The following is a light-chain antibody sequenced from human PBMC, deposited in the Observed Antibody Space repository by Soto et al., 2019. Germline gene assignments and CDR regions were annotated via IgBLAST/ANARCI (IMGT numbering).Light chain of an antibody. Sequence: QSALTQPASVSGSPGQSITISCTGTSSDVGGYNYVSWYQQHPGKAPKLMIYDVSNRPSGVSNRFSGSKSVNTASLTISWLQSDDEADYYCRSYTSSSSHVFGTGTKLTVL. J-gene: IGLJ1*01. V-gene: IGLV2-14*01. CDR2: DVS. CDR3: RSYTSSSSHV. CDR1: SSDVGGYNY.